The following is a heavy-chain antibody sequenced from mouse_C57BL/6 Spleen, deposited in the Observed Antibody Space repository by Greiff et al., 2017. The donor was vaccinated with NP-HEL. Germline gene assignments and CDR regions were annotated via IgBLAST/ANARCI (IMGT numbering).Heavy chain of an antibody. CDR1: GYTFTSYW. CDR3: ARRTVVATSYFDY. CDR2: IYPGSGST. Sequence: QVQLQQPGAELVKPGASVKMSCKASGYTFTSYWITWVKQRPGQGLEWIGDIYPGSGSTNYNEKFTSKATLTVDTSSSTAYMQLSSLTSEDPAVYYCARRTVVATSYFDYWGQGTTLTVSS. D-gene: IGHD1-1*01. V-gene: IGHV1-55*01. J-gene: IGHJ2*01.